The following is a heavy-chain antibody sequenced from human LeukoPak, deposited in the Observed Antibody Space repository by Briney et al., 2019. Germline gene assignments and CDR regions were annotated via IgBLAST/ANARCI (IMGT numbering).Heavy chain of an antibody. CDR1: GGSISTYY. CDR3: ARAWEGYYYMDV. V-gene: IGHV4-59*01. D-gene: IGHD1-26*01. J-gene: IGHJ6*03. CDR2: IYYTGRT. Sequence: SETLSLTCTVSGGSISTYYWSWIRQPPGKALEWIGYIYYTGRTTYNPSLKRRVSISVDTSKNQFSLKLTSVTAADTAVYYCARAWEGYYYMDVWGKGTTVTVSS.